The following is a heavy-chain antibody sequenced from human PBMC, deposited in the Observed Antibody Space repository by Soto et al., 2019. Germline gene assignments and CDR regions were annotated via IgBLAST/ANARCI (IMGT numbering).Heavy chain of an antibody. CDR2: ISGSGGST. Sequence: GGSLRLSCAASGFTFSSYAMSWVRQAPGKGLEWVSAISGSGGSTYYADSVKGRFTISRDNSKNTLYLQMNSLRAEDTAVYYCAKVSPQFVRIMITFGGVIGTSSYFDYWGQGTLVTVSS. V-gene: IGHV3-23*01. J-gene: IGHJ4*02. CDR3: AKVSPQFVRIMITFGGVIGTSSYFDY. CDR1: GFTFSSYA. D-gene: IGHD3-16*02.